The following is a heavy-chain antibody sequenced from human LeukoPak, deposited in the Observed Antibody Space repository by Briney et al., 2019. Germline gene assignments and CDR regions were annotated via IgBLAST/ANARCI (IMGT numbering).Heavy chain of an antibody. D-gene: IGHD3-22*01. CDR1: GFTVSSNY. V-gene: IGHV3-66*01. Sequence: PGGSLRLACAASGFTVSSNYMSWVRQAPGKGLEWVSVIYSGGSTYYADSVKGRFTISRDNSKNTLYLQMNSLRAEDTAVYYCARDHPYYYDSSGYSEYYFDYWGQGTLVTVSS. CDR2: IYSGGST. CDR3: ARDHPYYYDSSGYSEYYFDY. J-gene: IGHJ4*02.